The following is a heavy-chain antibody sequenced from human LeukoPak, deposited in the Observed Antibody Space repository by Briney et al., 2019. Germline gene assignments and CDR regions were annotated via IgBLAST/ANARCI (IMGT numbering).Heavy chain of an antibody. CDR2: IYPGDSDT. V-gene: IGHV5-51*01. J-gene: IGHJ3*02. CDR3: ATTMVREIDAFDI. CDR1: GYSFNTYW. Sequence: GESLKISCKGSGYSFNTYWIGWVRQMPGKGLEWMGIIYPGDSDTRYSPSFQGQVTISADKSISTAYLQWSSLKASDTAMYYCATTMVREIDAFDIWGQGTMVTVSS. D-gene: IGHD3-10*01.